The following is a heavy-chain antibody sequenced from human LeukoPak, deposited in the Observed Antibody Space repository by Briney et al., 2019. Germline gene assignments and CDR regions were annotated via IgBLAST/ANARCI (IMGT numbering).Heavy chain of an antibody. V-gene: IGHV4-59*01. Sequence: PSETLSLTCTVSGGSISSYYWSWIRQPPGKGLEWIGYIYYSGSTNYNPSLKSRVTISVDTSKNQFSLKLSSVTAADTAVYYCARDKYPTSSSRWYRWFDPWGQGTLVTDSS. CDR3: ARDKYPTSSSRWYRWFDP. D-gene: IGHD6-19*01. CDR1: GGSISSYY. CDR2: IYYSGST. J-gene: IGHJ5*02.